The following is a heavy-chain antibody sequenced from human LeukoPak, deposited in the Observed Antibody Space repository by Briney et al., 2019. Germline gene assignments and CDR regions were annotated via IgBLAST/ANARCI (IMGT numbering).Heavy chain of an antibody. CDR1: GFTFSSYA. CDR2: ISYDGSNK. V-gene: IGHV3-30-3*01. D-gene: IGHD3-22*01. CDR3: AREAGTMIIDY. J-gene: IGHJ4*02. Sequence: PGGSLRLSCAASGFTFSSYAMHWVRQAPGKGLEWVAAISYDGSNKYYAGSVKGRFTISRDNSKNTLYLQMNSLRAEDTAVYYCAREAGTMIIDYWGQGTLVTVSS.